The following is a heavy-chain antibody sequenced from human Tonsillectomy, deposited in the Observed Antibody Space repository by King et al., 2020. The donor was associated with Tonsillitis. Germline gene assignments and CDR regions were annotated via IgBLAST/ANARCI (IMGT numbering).Heavy chain of an antibody. CDR1: GYTFTNYG. V-gene: IGHV1-18*01. CDR3: AGDPRIAAAVLYYSGMDV. Sequence: QLVQSGAEVKKPGASVKVSCKASGYTFTNYGISWVRQAPGQGLEWMGWISAYNGNTNYAQKLQGRVTMTTDTSTSTAYMERRSLRSDDTAVYYCAGDPRIAAAVLYYSGMDVWGQGTTVTVSS. D-gene: IGHD6-13*01. CDR2: ISAYNGNT. J-gene: IGHJ6*02.